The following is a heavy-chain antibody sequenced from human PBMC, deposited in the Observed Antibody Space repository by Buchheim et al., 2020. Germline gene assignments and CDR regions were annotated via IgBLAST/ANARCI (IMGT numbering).Heavy chain of an antibody. CDR3: ARGRGVGLELRAVDY. Sequence: EVQLVASGGGLVQPGGSLRLSCAASGFTFSNYWMHWVRHTPGKGLVWVSHINSDGGTTNYADSVKGRVTISRDNAKSTLYLQMSSLRAEDTAVYYCARGRGVGLELRAVDYWGQGTL. CDR1: GFTFSNYW. D-gene: IGHD1-7*01. J-gene: IGHJ4*02. CDR2: INSDGGTT. V-gene: IGHV3-74*01.